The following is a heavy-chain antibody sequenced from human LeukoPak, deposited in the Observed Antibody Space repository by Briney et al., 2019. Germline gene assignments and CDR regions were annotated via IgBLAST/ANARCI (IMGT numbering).Heavy chain of an antibody. CDR1: GGSISSSNW. V-gene: IGHV4-4*02. CDR2: IYHSGST. CDR3: ASWDCSGGSCSHN. Sequence: ETLSLTCTVSGGSISSSNWWSWVRQPPGKGLEWIGEIYHSGSTNYNPSLKSRVTISVDKSKNQFSLKLSSVTAADTAVYYCASWDCSGGSCSHNWGQGTLVTVSS. J-gene: IGHJ1*01. D-gene: IGHD2-15*01.